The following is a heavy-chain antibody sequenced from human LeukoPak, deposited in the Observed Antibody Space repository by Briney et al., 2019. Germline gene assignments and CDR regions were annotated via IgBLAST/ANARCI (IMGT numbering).Heavy chain of an antibody. CDR3: ARDADYYDSSGYFYYFDY. CDR1: VYTFTSYG. CDR2: ISAYNGNT. J-gene: IGHJ4*02. Sequence: GASVKVSCKASVYTFTSYGISWVRQAPGQGLEWMGWISAYNGNTNYAQKLQGRVTMTTDTSTSTAYMELRSLRSDDTAVYYCARDADYYDSSGYFYYFDYWGQGTLVTVSS. D-gene: IGHD3-22*01. V-gene: IGHV1-18*01.